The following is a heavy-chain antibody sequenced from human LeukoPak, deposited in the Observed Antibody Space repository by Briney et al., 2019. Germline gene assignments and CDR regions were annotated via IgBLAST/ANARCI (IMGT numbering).Heavy chain of an antibody. V-gene: IGHV4-34*01. D-gene: IGHD1-26*01. J-gene: IGHJ4*02. CDR1: GFTFSSYG. Sequence: GSLRLSCAASGFTFSSYGMHWIRQPPGKGLEWIGEINHSGSTNYNPSLKSRVTISVDTSKNQFSLKLSSVTAADTAVYYCARGGSPGAVREFDYWGQGTLVTVSS. CDR2: INHSGST. CDR3: ARGGSPGAVREFDY.